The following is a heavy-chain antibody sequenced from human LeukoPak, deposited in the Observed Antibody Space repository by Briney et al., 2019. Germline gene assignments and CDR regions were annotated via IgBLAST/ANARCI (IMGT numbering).Heavy chain of an antibody. D-gene: IGHD6-19*01. CDR2: ISSSSSNI. V-gene: IGHV3-21*01. CDR3: ARKANGIAVAAN. CDR1: GFTFSSYS. Sequence: PGGSLRLSCTASGFTFSSYSMNWVRQAPGKGLEWVSYISSSSSNIFYADSFKGRFTISRDNAQNSLYLQMNSLRVEDTAVYYCARKANGIAVAANWGQGTLVTVSS. J-gene: IGHJ4*02.